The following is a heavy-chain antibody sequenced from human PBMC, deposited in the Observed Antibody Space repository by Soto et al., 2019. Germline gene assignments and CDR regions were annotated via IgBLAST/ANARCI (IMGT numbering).Heavy chain of an antibody. CDR1: GGSISSYY. CDR3: ARDKGGSGSYYNVPYYYYGMDV. J-gene: IGHJ6*02. CDR2: IYYSGST. D-gene: IGHD3-10*01. V-gene: IGHV4-59*01. Sequence: SETLSLTCTVSGGSISSYYWSWIRQPPGKXLEWIGYIYYSGSTNYNPSLKSRVTISVDTSKNQFSLKLSSVTAADTAVYYCARDKGGSGSYYNVPYYYYGMDVWGQGTTVTVSS.